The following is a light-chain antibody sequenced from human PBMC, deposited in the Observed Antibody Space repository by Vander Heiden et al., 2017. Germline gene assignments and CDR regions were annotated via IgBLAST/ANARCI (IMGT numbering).Light chain of an antibody. CDR1: QSVLYSSNNKNY. CDR3: QQNESNPPRT. J-gene: IGKJ1*01. Sequence: DIVMTQSPDSLAVSLGERATINCKSSQSVLYSSNNKNYLAWYQQKPGQPPKLLIYWASTREAGVPDRFSGSGYGTDFTLTISSRQAEDVAVYYCQQNESNPPRTFGQGTKVEIK. V-gene: IGKV4-1*01. CDR2: WAS.